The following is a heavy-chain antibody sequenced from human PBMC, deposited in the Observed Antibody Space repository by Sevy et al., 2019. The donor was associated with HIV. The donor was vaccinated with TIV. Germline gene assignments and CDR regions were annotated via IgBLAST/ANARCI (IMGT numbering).Heavy chain of an antibody. V-gene: IGHV3-23*01. CDR1: GFTFSSYA. CDR3: AKDDIAAAGTHWFDP. J-gene: IGHJ5*02. Sequence: GGSLRLSCAASGFTFSSYAMSWVRQAPGKGLEWVSAISGSGGCTYYADSVKGRFTISRDNSKNTLYLQMNSLRADDTAVYYCAKDDIAAAGTHWFDPWGQGTLVTVSS. CDR2: ISGSGGCT. D-gene: IGHD6-13*01.